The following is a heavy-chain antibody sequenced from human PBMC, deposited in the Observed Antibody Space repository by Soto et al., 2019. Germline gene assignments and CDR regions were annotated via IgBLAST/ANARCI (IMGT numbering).Heavy chain of an antibody. V-gene: IGHV5-51*01. CDR1: GYSFTSYW. D-gene: IGHD3-22*01. J-gene: IGHJ3*02. CDR3: ARLPPITYYYDSSGSPDAFDI. CDR2: IYPGDSDT. Sequence: PGESLKISCKGSGYSFTSYWIGWVRQMPGKGLEWMGIIYPGDSDTRYSPSFQGQVTISADKSISTAYLQWSSLKASDTAMCYCARLPPITYYYDSSGSPDAFDIWGQGTMVTVSS.